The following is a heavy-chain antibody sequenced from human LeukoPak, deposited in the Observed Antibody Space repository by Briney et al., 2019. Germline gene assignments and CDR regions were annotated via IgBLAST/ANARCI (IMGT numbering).Heavy chain of an antibody. CDR3: AKDQSIFTANY. CDR1: GFTFSSYA. V-gene: IGHV3-23*01. D-gene: IGHD2-21*01. J-gene: IGHJ4*02. CDR2: ISGSGGST. Sequence: GGSLRLSCAASGFTFSSYAMSWVRQAPGNRLEWVSAISGSGGSTYYADSVKGRFTISRDNSKNTLYLQMNSLRAEDTAVYYCAKDQSIFTANYWGQGTLVTVSS.